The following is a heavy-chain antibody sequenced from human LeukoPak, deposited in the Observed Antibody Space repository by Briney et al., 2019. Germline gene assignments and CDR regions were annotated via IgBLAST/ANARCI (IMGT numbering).Heavy chain of an antibody. CDR2: INPNSAAS. D-gene: IGHD6-13*01. Sequence: ASVKVSCKASGYSFSGHYIHWVRQAPGQGLEWMGQINPNSAASHYAQKFQDRVTMTSDTSIYMAYMELRSLRSDDTAVYYCARDRGSGYSSRGWFDPWGQGTLVTVSS. J-gene: IGHJ5*02. CDR1: GYSFSGHY. CDR3: ARDRGSGYSSRGWFDP. V-gene: IGHV1-2*06.